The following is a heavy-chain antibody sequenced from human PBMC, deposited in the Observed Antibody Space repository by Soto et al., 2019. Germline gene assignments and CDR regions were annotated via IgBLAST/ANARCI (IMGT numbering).Heavy chain of an antibody. Sequence: SATPSPNCSSSGLSVCRYVVILVRPPSGKGLEWIGRIYPSGSTNYSPSLKSRVTMSVDKSKNQLSLKLSSVTAADTAVDYCARGEIDNYYAMDVWGQGTKVTFS. CDR1: GLSVCRYV. CDR2: IYPSGST. V-gene: IGHV4-4*07. CDR3: ARGEIDNYYAMDV. J-gene: IGHJ6*02.